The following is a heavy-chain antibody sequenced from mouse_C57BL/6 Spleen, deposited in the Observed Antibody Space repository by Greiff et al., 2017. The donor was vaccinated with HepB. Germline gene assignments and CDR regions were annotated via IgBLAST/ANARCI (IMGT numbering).Heavy chain of an antibody. CDR3: TRNRGSSYGY. V-gene: IGHV1-15*01. J-gene: IGHJ2*01. Sequence: VKVVESGAELVRPGASVTLSCKASGYTFTDYEMHWVKQTPVHGLEWIGAIDPETAGTAYNQKFKGKAILTADKSSSTAYMELRSLTSEDSAVYYCTRNRGSSYGYWGQGPTLTVSS. CDR2: IDPETAGT. D-gene: IGHD1-1*01. CDR1: GYTFTDYE.